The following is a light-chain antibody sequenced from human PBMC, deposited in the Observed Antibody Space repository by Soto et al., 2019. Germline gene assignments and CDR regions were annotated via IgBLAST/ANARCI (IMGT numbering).Light chain of an antibody. CDR3: QTFDSSLTISWV. J-gene: IGLJ3*02. Sequence: QSVLTQPPSVSGAPGQRVTISCTGSISNIGRGYDMHWYQQLPGSAPRLLLSGDSNRPSGVPDRFSGSRSGTSASLAITGLQAEDEADYYCQTFDSSLTISWVFGGGTKVTVL. V-gene: IGLV1-40*01. CDR1: ISNIGRGYD. CDR2: GDS.